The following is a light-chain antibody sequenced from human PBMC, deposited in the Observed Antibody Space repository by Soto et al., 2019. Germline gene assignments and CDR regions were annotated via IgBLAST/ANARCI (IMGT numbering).Light chain of an antibody. CDR3: QXRRYWPVT. Sequence: EIVLTQSPAILSMSPGERATLSCRASQSVSSYFAWYQQKPGQAPRLLIYDASNRATGVPARFSGSGSGTDFTLTISSLEPEDFAVYYCQXRRYWPVTFGQGTKV. CDR1: QSVSSY. CDR2: DAS. J-gene: IGKJ1*01. V-gene: IGKV3-11*01.